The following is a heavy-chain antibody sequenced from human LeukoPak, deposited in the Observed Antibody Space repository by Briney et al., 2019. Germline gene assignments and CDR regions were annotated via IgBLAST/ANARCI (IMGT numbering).Heavy chain of an antibody. Sequence: ASVNVSCKVSGYTLTELSMHWVRQAPGKGLEWMGGFDPEDGETIYAQKFQGRVTMTEDTSTDTAYMELSSLRSEDTAVYYCATGFRSSGYYNYFDYWGQGTLVTVSS. V-gene: IGHV1-24*01. CDR2: FDPEDGET. CDR1: GYTLTELS. D-gene: IGHD3-22*01. J-gene: IGHJ4*02. CDR3: ATGFRSSGYYNYFDY.